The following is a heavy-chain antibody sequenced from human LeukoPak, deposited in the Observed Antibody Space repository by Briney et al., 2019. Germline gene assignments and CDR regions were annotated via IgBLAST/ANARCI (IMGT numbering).Heavy chain of an antibody. J-gene: IGHJ6*03. CDR1: GYSISSGYY. Sequence: SETLSLTCTVSGYSISSGYYWGWIRQPPGKGLEWIGSIYHSGSTYYNPSLKSRVTISVDTSKNQFSLKLSSVTAADTAVYYCARAGGLGYCSSTSCRYYYYMDVWGKGTTVTVSS. D-gene: IGHD2-2*01. CDR2: IYHSGST. V-gene: IGHV4-38-2*02. CDR3: ARAGGLGYCSSTSCRYYYYMDV.